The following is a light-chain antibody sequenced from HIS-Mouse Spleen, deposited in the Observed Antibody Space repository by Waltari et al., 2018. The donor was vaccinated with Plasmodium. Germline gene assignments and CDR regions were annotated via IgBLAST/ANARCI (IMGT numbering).Light chain of an antibody. Sequence: SYELTQPPSVSVSPGQTARITCSGDALPKKYAYWYQKKSGQAPVLVIYEDSKPPSGIPVRFSGSSSGTMATLTISGAQVEDEADYYCYSTDSSGNHRVFGGGTKLTVL. V-gene: IGLV3-10*01. CDR1: ALPKKY. CDR2: EDS. J-gene: IGLJ3*02. CDR3: YSTDSSGNHRV.